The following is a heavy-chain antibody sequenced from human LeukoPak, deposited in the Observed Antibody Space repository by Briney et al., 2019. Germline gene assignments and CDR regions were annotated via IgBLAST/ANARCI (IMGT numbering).Heavy chain of an antibody. V-gene: IGHV3-21*01. D-gene: IGHD3-22*01. J-gene: IGHJ5*02. CDR1: GFTFSSYS. CDR2: ISSSSSYI. Sequence: PGGSPRLSCAASGFTFSSYSMNWVRQAPGKGLEWVSSISSSSSYIYYADSVKGRFTISRDNAKNSLYLQMNSLRAEDTAVYYCAREMTYYYDSSGYPWGQGTLVTVSS. CDR3: AREMTYYYDSSGYP.